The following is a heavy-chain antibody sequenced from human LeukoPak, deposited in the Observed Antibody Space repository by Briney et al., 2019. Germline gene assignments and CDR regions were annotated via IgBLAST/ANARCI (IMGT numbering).Heavy chain of an antibody. CDR1: GYTFTGYY. D-gene: IGHD1-1*01. V-gene: IGHV1-46*01. Sequence: ASVKVSCKASGYTFTGYYMHWVRQAPGQGLEWMGIINPSGGSTSYAQKFQGRVTMTRDTSTSTVYMELSSLRSEDTAVYYCAREFVLTIADYYGMDVWGQGTTVTVSS. J-gene: IGHJ6*02. CDR2: INPSGGST. CDR3: AREFVLTIADYYGMDV.